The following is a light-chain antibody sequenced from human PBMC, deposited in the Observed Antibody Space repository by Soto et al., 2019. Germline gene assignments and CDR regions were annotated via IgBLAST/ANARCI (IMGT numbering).Light chain of an antibody. CDR2: DAS. CDR3: QQSYSSPQT. Sequence: AIQLTQSPSSLSASVGDRVTITCRASQDIISALAWYQQKPGRAPKLLIYDASSLQSGVPSRFSGSRSGPDFTLTISSLQPEDFATYYCQQSYSSPQTFGQGTKVDIK. J-gene: IGKJ1*01. V-gene: IGKV1-13*02. CDR1: QDIISA.